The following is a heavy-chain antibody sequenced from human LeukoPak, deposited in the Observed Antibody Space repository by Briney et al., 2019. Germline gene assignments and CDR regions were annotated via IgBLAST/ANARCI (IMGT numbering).Heavy chain of an antibody. V-gene: IGHV3-30-3*01. D-gene: IGHD6-19*01. CDR1: GFTFSSYA. CDR2: ISYDGSNK. CDR3: ARVVAVAGTNY. J-gene: IGHJ4*02. Sequence: PGGSLRLSCAASGFTFSSYAMHWVRQAPGKGLEWVAVISYDGSNKYYADSVKGRFTISRDNSKNTLYLQMNSLRAEDTAMYYCARVVAVAGTNYWGQGTLVTVSS.